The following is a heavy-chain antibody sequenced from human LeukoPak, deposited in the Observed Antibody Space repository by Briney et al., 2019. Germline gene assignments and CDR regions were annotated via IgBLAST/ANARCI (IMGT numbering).Heavy chain of an antibody. J-gene: IGHJ3*02. Sequence: PSETLSLTCTVSGYSISSGYYWGWIRQPPGKGLEWIGSIYHSGSTYYNPSKNQFSLKLSSVTAADTAVYYCALTIRTYYYDSSDAFDIWGQGTMVTVSS. CDR3: ALTIRTYYYDSSDAFDI. D-gene: IGHD3-22*01. CDR1: GYSISSGYY. V-gene: IGHV4-38-2*02. CDR2: IYHSGST.